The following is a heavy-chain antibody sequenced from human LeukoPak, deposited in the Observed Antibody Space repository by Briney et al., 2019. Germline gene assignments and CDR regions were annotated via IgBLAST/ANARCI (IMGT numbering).Heavy chain of an antibody. CDR2: INSGGGTT. CDR1: GFTLSRTT. J-gene: IGHJ4*02. CDR3: AKGTDDAGSYRPFVY. Sequence: GGSLRLSCAASGFTLSRTTMAWLRQAPGKGLEWLSAINSGGGTTSAESVKGRFTISRDDSKNTLYLQMNSLRAEDTAVYYCAKGTDDAGSYRPFVYWGQGTLVTVSS. D-gene: IGHD3-10*01. V-gene: IGHV3-23*01.